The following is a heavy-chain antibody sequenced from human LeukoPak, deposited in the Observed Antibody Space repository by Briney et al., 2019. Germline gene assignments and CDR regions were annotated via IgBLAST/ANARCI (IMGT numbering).Heavy chain of an antibody. CDR3: AREGDHSGYAE. J-gene: IGHJ4*02. CDR1: GGTFSSYA. V-gene: IGHV1-69*04. D-gene: IGHD5-12*01. CDR2: IIPILGIA. Sequence: SVKVSCKASGGTFSSYAISWVRQAPGQGLEWMGRIIPILGIANYAQKFQGRVTITADKSTSTAYMELSSLRSEDTAVYYCAREGDHSGYAEWGQGTLVTVSS.